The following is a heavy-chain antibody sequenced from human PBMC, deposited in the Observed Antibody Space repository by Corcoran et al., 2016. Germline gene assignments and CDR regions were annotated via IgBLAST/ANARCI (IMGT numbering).Heavy chain of an antibody. CDR3: ARDNADSSDSSGYNFCY. CDR1: GDSVSSNSAA. V-gene: IGHV6-1*01. CDR2: TYYRSKWYN. D-gene: IGHD3-22*01. J-gene: IGHJ4*02. Sequence: QVQLQQSGPGLVKPSQTLSLTCAIPGDSVSSNSAAWNWIRQSPSRGLEWLGRTYYRSKWYNDYAVSVKSRITINPDTSKNQFSLQLNSVTPEDTAVYYCARDNADSSDSSGYNFCYCGQGTLVTVSS.